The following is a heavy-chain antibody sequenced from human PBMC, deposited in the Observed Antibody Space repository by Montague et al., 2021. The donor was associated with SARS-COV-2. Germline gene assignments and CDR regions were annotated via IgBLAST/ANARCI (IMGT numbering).Heavy chain of an antibody. D-gene: IGHD3-22*01. Sequence: FRSISWAASGFTFRSYGMSWVRQAPGKGLEWVSGITGSGGSTYYADSVKGRFTISRDNSKNTLYLQMNSLRAEDTAVYYCAKGYYYDTSGYLHPFDYWGQGTLVTVSS. CDR3: AKGYYYDTSGYLHPFDY. J-gene: IGHJ4*02. CDR2: ITGSGGST. CDR1: GFTFRSYG. V-gene: IGHV3-23*01.